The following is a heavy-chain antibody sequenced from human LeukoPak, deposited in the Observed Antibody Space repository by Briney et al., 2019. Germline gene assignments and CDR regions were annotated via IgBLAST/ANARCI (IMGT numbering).Heavy chain of an antibody. J-gene: IGHJ6*03. Sequence: SVKVSCKASGGTFSSYAISWVRQAPGQGLEWMGRIIPIFGTANYAQKFQGRVTITTDESTSTAYMELSSLRSEDTAVYYCASLPMVRGVIYNYYMDVWGKGTTVTVSS. D-gene: IGHD3-10*01. CDR1: GGTFSSYA. CDR3: ASLPMVRGVIYNYYMDV. CDR2: IIPIFGTA. V-gene: IGHV1-69*05.